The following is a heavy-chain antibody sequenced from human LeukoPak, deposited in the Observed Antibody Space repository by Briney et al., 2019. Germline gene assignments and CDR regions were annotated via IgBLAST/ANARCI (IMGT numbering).Heavy chain of an antibody. CDR3: AKCRPALMVYARDFDY. D-gene: IGHD2-8*01. Sequence: PGGSLRLSCATSGFTFSSNAMSWVRQAPGKGLEWVSAISGSGGSTYYADSVKGRFTISRDNSKNTLYLQMNSLRAEDTAVYYCAKCRPALMVYARDFDYWGQGTLVTVSS. CDR2: ISGSGGST. CDR1: GFTFSSNA. J-gene: IGHJ4*02. V-gene: IGHV3-23*01.